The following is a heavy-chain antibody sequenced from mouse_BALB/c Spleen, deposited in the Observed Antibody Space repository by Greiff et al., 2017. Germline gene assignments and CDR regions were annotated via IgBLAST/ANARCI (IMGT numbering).Heavy chain of an antibody. J-gene: IGHJ2*01. D-gene: IGHD1-1*02. CDR1: GYAFTNYL. CDR2: INPGSGGT. Sequence: QVQLKQSGAELVRPGTSVKVSCKASGYAFTNYLIEWVKQRPGQGLEWIGVINPGSGGTNYSEKFKGKATLTADKSSSTAYMQLSSLTSDDSAVYFCARGGYYFDYWGQGTTLTVSS. V-gene: IGHV1-54*01. CDR3: ARGGYYFDY.